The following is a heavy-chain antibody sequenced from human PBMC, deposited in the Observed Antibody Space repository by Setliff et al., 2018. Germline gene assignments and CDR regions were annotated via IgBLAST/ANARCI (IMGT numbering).Heavy chain of an antibody. D-gene: IGHD3-10*01. Sequence: PSETLSLTCTVSGGSISGYYWSWIRQPPGKELEWIGYIYYTGTTNYNPSLKSRVTISVDTSKNQFSLKLSPVTAADTALYYCAKADEGPRRASGSYYPLLRFDPWGQGTLVTVS. CDR3: AKADEGPRRASGSYYPLLRFDP. J-gene: IGHJ5*02. V-gene: IGHV4-59*01. CDR2: IYYTGTT. CDR1: GGSISGYY.